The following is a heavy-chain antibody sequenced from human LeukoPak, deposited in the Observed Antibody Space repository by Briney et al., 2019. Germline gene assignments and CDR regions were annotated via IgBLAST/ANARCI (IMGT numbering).Heavy chain of an antibody. J-gene: IGHJ4*02. CDR1: GYSISSSNW. CDR2: ISFGGPT. Sequence: SETLSLTCTVSGYSISSSNWWGWIRQPPGKGLEWVACISFGGPTYYNPSLKSRVTMTIDTSRNQFSLKLSSVTAVDTAVYYCASKKNDAFDYWGQGTLVTVSS. CDR3: ASKKNDAFDY. D-gene: IGHD1-1*01. V-gene: IGHV4-28*01.